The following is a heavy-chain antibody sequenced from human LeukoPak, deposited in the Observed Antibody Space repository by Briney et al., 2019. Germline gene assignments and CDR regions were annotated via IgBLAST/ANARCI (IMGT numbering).Heavy chain of an antibody. V-gene: IGHV3-23*01. CDR3: AKGRASSSSWQPSYYYYMDV. CDR1: GFTFSSYA. CDR2: ISGSGGST. Sequence: GSLRLSCSAPGFTFSSYAMSWVRQAPGKGLEWVPAISGSGGSTYYADSVKGRFTISRDNSKNTLYLQMNSLRAEDTAVYYCAKGRASSSSWQPSYYYYMDVWGKGTTVTVSS. J-gene: IGHJ6*03. D-gene: IGHD6-13*01.